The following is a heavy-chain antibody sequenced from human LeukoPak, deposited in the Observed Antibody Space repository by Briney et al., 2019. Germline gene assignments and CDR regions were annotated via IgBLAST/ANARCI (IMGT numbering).Heavy chain of an antibody. CDR3: ASHGYTSVLHC. CDR2: INDDGSEK. J-gene: IGHJ4*02. D-gene: IGHD5-18*01. V-gene: IGHV3-7*01. Sequence: GGSLRLSCAASGFTFRSYWMTWVRQAPGKGLEWVANINDDGSEKYYADSVKGRFTISRDNAKNSLCLQMNSLRADDTADYNCASHGYTSVLHCWGQGTLLSVSP. CDR1: GFTFRSYW.